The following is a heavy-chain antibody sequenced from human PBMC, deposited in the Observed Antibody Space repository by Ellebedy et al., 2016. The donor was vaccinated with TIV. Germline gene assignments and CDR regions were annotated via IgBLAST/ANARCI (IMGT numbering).Heavy chain of an antibody. CDR1: GGSISSPSYY. CDR3: ARAPTDTSTNSENWFDP. D-gene: IGHD2-2*01. J-gene: IGHJ5*02. Sequence: MPSETLSLTCTVSGGSISSPSYYWGWIRQPPGKGLEWIGSIYYSGSTYYYPSLKSRVTMSIDTSKNQFSLKLSSVTAADTAVYYCARAPTDTSTNSENWFDPWGQGTLVTVSS. V-gene: IGHV4-39*07. CDR2: IYYSGST.